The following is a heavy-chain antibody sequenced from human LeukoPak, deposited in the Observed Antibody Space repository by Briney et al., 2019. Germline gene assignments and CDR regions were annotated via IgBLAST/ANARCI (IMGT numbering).Heavy chain of an antibody. Sequence: SETLSLTCAVSGGSISSGNWWSWVRPPPGKGLEWIGEIYHSGSTNYNPSLKSRVTISVDKSKSQFSLKLNSVTAADTAVYYCARDRGPTGCDFDYWGQGTLVTVSS. J-gene: IGHJ4*02. D-gene: IGHD1-14*01. CDR2: IYHSGST. V-gene: IGHV4-4*02. CDR1: GGSISSGNW. CDR3: ARDRGPTGCDFDY.